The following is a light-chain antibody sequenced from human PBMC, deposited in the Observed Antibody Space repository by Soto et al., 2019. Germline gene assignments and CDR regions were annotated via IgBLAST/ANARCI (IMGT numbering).Light chain of an antibody. CDR1: SSDVGAYNF. J-gene: IGLJ1*01. V-gene: IGLV2-14*01. Sequence: QSALTQPASVSGSPGQSITISCTGTSSDVGAYNFVSWYQQHPGKAPKLMIYEVNNRPSGVSYRFSGSKSGNTASLTISGLQAEDEADYYCSSYTTSSTPLYVFGTGTKLTVL. CDR3: SSYTTSSTPLYV. CDR2: EVN.